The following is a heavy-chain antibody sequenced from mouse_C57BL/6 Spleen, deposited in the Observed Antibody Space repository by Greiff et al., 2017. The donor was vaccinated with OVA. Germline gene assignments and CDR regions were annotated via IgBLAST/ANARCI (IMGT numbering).Heavy chain of an antibody. CDR1: GYTFTDYN. V-gene: IGHV1-18*01. CDR3: ARSHYYGSSYVMDY. D-gene: IGHD1-1*01. CDR2: INPNNGGT. J-gene: IGHJ2*01. Sequence: VQLQQSGPELVKPGASVKIPCKASGYTFTDYNMDWVKQSHGKSLEWIGDINPNNGGTIYNQKFKGKATLTVDKSSSTAYMELRSLTSEDTAVYDCARSHYYGSSYVMDYWGQGTTLTVSS.